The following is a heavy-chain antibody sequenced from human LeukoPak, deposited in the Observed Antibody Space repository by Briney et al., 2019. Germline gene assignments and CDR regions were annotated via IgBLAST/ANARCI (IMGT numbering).Heavy chain of an antibody. J-gene: IGHJ4*02. D-gene: IGHD3-10*01. Sequence: GGSLRLSCAASGFTVSSYSMNWVRQAPGKGLEWVSSISSSSSYIYYADSVKGRFTISRDNAKSSLYLQMNSLRAEDTAVYYCATLLWFGELFFSWGQGTLVTVSS. CDR1: GFTVSSYS. CDR2: ISSSSSYI. CDR3: ATLLWFGELFFS. V-gene: IGHV3-21*01.